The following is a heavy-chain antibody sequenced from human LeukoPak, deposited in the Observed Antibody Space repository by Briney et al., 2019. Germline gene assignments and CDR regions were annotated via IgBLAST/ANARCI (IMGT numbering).Heavy chain of an antibody. J-gene: IGHJ6*03. V-gene: IGHV4-38-2*02. D-gene: IGHD4-11*01. Sequence: PSETLSLTCTVSGYSISSANYWGWIRQPPGKGLEWIGSISHSGSTYYNPSLKSRVTISLDTSKNQFSLKLSSVTAADTAVYARGRNAPPFYYYYYMDVWGKGTTLTVSS. CDR2: ISHSGST. CDR1: GYSISSANY. CDR3: GRNAPPFYYYYYMDV.